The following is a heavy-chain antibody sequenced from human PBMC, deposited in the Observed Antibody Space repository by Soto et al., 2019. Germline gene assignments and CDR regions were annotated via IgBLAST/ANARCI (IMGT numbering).Heavy chain of an antibody. CDR2: ISANGVGT. CDR1: GFSFSSHS. CDR3: TRENGLNGFDI. J-gene: IGHJ3*02. Sequence: QLVESGGGLVQPGGSLRVSCAASGFSFSSHSMHWVRQAPGKRLEYISAISANGVGTYYADSVKGRFTISRDNSKNTLYLQMGRLRAEDMAVYDCTRENGLNGFDIWGQGTIVTVSS. V-gene: IGHV3-64*07. D-gene: IGHD2-2*03.